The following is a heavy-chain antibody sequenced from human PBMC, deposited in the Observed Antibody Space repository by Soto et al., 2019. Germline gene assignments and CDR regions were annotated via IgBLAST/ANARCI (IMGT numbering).Heavy chain of an antibody. CDR1: GLTFSSYS. CDR2: ISSSSSTI. D-gene: IGHD3-10*01. Sequence: EEQLVESGGGLVQPGGSLRLSCGGSGLTFSSYSVNWVRQAPGKGLEWLSYISSSSSTIHYADSVRGRFTISRDNAKNSVFLQMSSLRGEDTAVYYCARSVSTGVFRGYFDYWGQGTLVTVSS. CDR3: ARSVSTGVFRGYFDY. J-gene: IGHJ4*02. V-gene: IGHV3-48*01.